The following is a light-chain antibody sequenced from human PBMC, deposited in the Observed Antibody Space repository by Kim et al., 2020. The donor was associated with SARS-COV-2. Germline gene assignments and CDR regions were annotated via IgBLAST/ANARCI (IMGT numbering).Light chain of an antibody. Sequence: DIQMTQSPSTLSASVGDRVTITCRASESIGNWLAWYQQKPGKAPKLLIYLASTLESGVPSRFRGSGSGTEFTLTITSLQPDDFATYYCQHYTPFPYTVRQGTKLEI. CDR3: QHYTPFPYT. V-gene: IGKV1-5*03. CDR2: LAS. J-gene: IGKJ2*01. CDR1: ESIGNW.